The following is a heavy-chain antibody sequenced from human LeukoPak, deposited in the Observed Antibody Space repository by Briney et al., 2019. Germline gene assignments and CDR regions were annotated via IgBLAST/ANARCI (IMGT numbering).Heavy chain of an antibody. Sequence: PSETLSLTCTVSGGSISSSSYYWGWIRQPPGTGLEWIGSIYYSGSTYYNPSLKSRVTISVDTSKNQFSLKLSSVTAADTAVYYCARWVDSHNWFDTWGQGTLVTVSS. J-gene: IGHJ5*02. D-gene: IGHD2-15*01. CDR1: GGSISSSSYY. V-gene: IGHV4-39*01. CDR2: IYYSGST. CDR3: ARWVDSHNWFDT.